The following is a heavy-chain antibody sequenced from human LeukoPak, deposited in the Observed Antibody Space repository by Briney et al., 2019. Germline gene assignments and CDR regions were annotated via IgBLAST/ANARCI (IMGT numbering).Heavy chain of an antibody. CDR1: GFTFSSYG. CDR3: AKYGSGTYYNAHYFDY. Sequence: TGGSLGLSCAASGFTFSSYGMHWVRQAPGKGLEWVAVISYDGSNKYYADSVKGRFTISRDNSKNTLYLQMNSLRAEDTAVYYCAKYGSGTYYNAHYFDYWGQGTLVTVSS. CDR2: ISYDGSNK. D-gene: IGHD3-10*01. V-gene: IGHV3-30*18. J-gene: IGHJ4*02.